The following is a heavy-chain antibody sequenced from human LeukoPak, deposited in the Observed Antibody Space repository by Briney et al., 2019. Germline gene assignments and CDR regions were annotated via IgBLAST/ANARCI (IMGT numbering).Heavy chain of an antibody. CDR2: VSYSGNT. CDR1: GGSISRSSYY. V-gene: IGHV4-39*07. D-gene: IGHD3-10*01. Sequence: PSETLSLTCTVSGGSISRSSYYWGWIRQTPGMGLEWIGSVSYSGNTDYNPSLKSRVTISVDTSKNLFSLKLTSVTAADTAVYYCARGRGEGRGISMVRGVRAPSYNWFDPWGHGTPVIVSS. J-gene: IGHJ5*02. CDR3: ARGRGEGRGISMVRGVRAPSYNWFDP.